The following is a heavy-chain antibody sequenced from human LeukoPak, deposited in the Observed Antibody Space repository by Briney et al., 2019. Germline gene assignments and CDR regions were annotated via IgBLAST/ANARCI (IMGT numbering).Heavy chain of an antibody. CDR2: IKQDGSEK. CDR1: GFTFSGFW. Sequence: GGSLRLSCAVSGFTFSGFWMSWSRQAPGKGLEWVANIKQDGSEKYYADALKGRFTISRDNTKNSVSLQMNSLIVEDTAVYYCARAGSNWNYVYWGQGTLVTVSS. V-gene: IGHV3-7*01. CDR3: ARAGSNWNYVY. J-gene: IGHJ4*02. D-gene: IGHD1-7*01.